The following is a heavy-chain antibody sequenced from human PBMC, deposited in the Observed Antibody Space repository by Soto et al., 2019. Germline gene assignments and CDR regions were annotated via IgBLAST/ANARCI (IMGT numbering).Heavy chain of an antibody. CDR2: IIPIFGTA. CDR3: ASRDYSNDYYYYGMDV. CDR1: GGTFSIYA. D-gene: IGHD4-4*01. V-gene: IGHV1-69*13. Sequence: SVKVSCKASGGTFSIYAISWVRQAPGQGLEWMGGIIPIFGTANYAQKFQGRVTITADESTSTAYMELSSLRSEDTAVYYCASRDYSNDYYYYGMDVWGQGTTVTVSS. J-gene: IGHJ6*02.